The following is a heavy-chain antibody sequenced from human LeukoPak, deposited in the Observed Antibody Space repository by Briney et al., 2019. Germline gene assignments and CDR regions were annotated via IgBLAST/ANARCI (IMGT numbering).Heavy chain of an antibody. CDR2: INPRGDAT. Sequence: EASVKASCKASGNTFIGYWIHWVRQAPGQGLEWMGAINPRGDATIGAQKFQGRVTTTRDASTSTVYIELSSLRSEDTAAYYCAREGQQLKHFDYWGQGTLVTVSS. CDR3: AREGQQLKHFDY. CDR1: GNTFIGYW. D-gene: IGHD1-1*01. V-gene: IGHV1-46*01. J-gene: IGHJ4*02.